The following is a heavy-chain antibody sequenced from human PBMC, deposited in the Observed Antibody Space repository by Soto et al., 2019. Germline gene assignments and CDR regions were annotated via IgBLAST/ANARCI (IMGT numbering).Heavy chain of an antibody. CDR3: ARAVMLTALSDFDH. D-gene: IGHD2-21*02. V-gene: IGHV1-18*01. Sequence: QIQLVQSGAEVKKTGASVKVSCKASGYMFSKYGIAWARQAPGQGLEWMGWISASNGNTNFARKLQGRVIMTTDTSTNTAYMELTNLKSDDTGVYFCARAVMLTALSDFDHWGQGTLVTVSS. CDR2: ISASNGNT. CDR1: GYMFSKYG. J-gene: IGHJ4*02.